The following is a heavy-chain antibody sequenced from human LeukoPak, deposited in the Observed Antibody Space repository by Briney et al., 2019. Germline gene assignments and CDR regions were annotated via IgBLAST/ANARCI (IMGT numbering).Heavy chain of an antibody. J-gene: IGHJ3*02. CDR1: GFTFSSYG. D-gene: IGHD4-17*01. CDR2: IWYDGSNK. CDR3: ARGYYGDYPLDAFDI. V-gene: IGHV3-33*01. Sequence: GGSLRPSCAASGFTFSSYGMHWVRQAPGKGLEWVAVIWYDGSNKYYADSVKGRFTISRDNSKNTLCLQMNSLRAEDTAVYYCARGYYGDYPLDAFDIWGQGTMVTVSS.